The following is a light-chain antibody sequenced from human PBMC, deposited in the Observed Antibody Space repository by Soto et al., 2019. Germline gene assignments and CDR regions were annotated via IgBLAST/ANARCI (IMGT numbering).Light chain of an antibody. CDR3: QDYGTSRT. V-gene: IGKV3-20*01. CDR1: QSVSSTH. J-gene: IGKJ1*01. CDR2: GAS. Sequence: EIVLTQSPGTLSLSPGERATLSCRASQSVSSTHLAWYQQKPGQAPRLLIYGASNRATGIPDRISGSGSGTDFTLTISRLEPEDFAVYYCQDYGTSRTFGQGTKVDTK.